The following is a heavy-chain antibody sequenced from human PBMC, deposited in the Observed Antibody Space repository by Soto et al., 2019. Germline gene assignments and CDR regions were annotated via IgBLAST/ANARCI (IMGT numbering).Heavy chain of an antibody. CDR3: AGDFGYHRESLYPWPRSGGSDY. D-gene: IGHD3-16*01. CDR1: GGTFSSYA. J-gene: IGHJ4*02. CDR2: IIPIFGTA. V-gene: IGHV1-69*01. Sequence: QVQLVQSGAEVKKPGSSVKVSCTASGGTFSSYAISWVRQAPGQGLEWMGGIIPIFGTANYAQKFQGRVTITADESTSTAYMELSSLRSEDTAVYYCAGDFGYHRESLYPWPRSGGSDYWGQGTLVTVSS.